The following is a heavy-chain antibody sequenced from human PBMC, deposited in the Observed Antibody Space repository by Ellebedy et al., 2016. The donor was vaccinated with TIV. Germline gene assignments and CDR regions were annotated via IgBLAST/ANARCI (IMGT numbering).Heavy chain of an antibody. Sequence: GGSLRLSCAAAGFNLDTYSMNWVRQAPGKGLKWLSYISHSSITIHYADSVRGRFTVSRDNTKNSLYLQMNSLRAEETSIYYCARDMGWGNERINDAFDIWGQGTMVTVSS. D-gene: IGHD7-27*01. CDR3: ARDMGWGNERINDAFDI. CDR2: ISHSSITI. V-gene: IGHV3-48*04. CDR1: GFNLDTYS. J-gene: IGHJ3*02.